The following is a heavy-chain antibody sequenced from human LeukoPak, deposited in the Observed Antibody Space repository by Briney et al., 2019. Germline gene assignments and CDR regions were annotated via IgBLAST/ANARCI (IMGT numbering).Heavy chain of an antibody. D-gene: IGHD3-22*01. Sequence: PSQTLSLTCTVSGGSISSGGYYWSWIRQPPGKGLEWIGEINHSGSTNYNPSLKSRVTISVDTSKNQFSLKLSSVTAADTAVYYCARGDRTYYYDSSGAEVDDYWGQGTLVTVSS. V-gene: IGHV4-30-2*01. J-gene: IGHJ4*02. CDR2: INHSGST. CDR1: GGSISSGGYY. CDR3: ARGDRTYYYDSSGAEVDDY.